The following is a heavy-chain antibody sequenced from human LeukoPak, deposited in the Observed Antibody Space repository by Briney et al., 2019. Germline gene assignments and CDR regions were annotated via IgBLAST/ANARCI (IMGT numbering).Heavy chain of an antibody. CDR2: INSDGSST. D-gene: IGHD5-24*01. CDR1: GFTVSSNY. Sequence: GGSLRLSCAASGFTVSSNYMSWVRQAPGKGLVWVSRINSDGSSTSYADSVKGRFTISRDNAKNTLYLQMNSLRAEDTAVYYCASSVTENRDGYNFWGQGTLVTVSS. J-gene: IGHJ4*02. V-gene: IGHV3-74*01. CDR3: ASSVTENRDGYNF.